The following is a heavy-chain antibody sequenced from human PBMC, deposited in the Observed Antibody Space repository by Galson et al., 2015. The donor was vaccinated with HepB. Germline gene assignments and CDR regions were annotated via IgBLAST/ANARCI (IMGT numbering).Heavy chain of an antibody. V-gene: IGHV1-2*06. CDR3: ARQYVKSSGSYFGY. J-gene: IGHJ4*02. CDR2: INPNRGGT. D-gene: IGHD3-10*01. Sequence: SLKVSCKASGYTFSDHYMHWVRQAPGQGLEWMGRINPNRGGTNYAQKFQGRVTMTRDTSTRTAYLELSRLRSDDTAVYFCARQYVKSSGSYFGYWGQGTLVTVAS. CDR1: GYTFSDHY.